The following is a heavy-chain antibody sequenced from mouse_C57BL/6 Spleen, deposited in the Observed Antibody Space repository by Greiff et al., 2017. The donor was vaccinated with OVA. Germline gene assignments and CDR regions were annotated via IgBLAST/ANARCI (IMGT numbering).Heavy chain of an antibody. CDR1: GFNITDYY. CDR2: IDPEDGET. V-gene: IGHV14-2*01. Sequence: VQLKQSGAELVKPGASVKLSCTASGFNITDYYMHWVKQRTEQGLEWIGRIDPEDGETKYAPKFQGKAIITADKSSNTAYLQLSSLTSDDTAVYYCSRRPYGSSHYFDYWGQGTTLTVSS. J-gene: IGHJ2*01. D-gene: IGHD1-1*01. CDR3: SRRPYGSSHYFDY.